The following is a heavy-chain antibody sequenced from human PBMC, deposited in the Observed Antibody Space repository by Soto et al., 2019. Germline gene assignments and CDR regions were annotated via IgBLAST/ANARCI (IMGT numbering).Heavy chain of an antibody. D-gene: IGHD3-22*01. CDR1: GGTFSSYA. V-gene: IGHV1-69*13. J-gene: IGHJ4*02. CDR2: IIPIFGTA. Sequence: GASVKVSCKASGGTFSSYAINWVRQAPGQGLEWMGGIIPIFGTANYAQKFQGRVTITADESTSTAYMELSSLRSEDTAVYYCASANYDSSGYYIFDYWGQGTLVTVSS. CDR3: ASANYDSSGYYIFDY.